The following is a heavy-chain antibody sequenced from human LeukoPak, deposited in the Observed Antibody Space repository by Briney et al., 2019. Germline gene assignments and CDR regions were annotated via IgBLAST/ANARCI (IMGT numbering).Heavy chain of an antibody. V-gene: IGHV3-66*01. CDR2: IYGGDST. D-gene: IGHD1-7*01. CDR1: GFTVSSNY. Sequence: GGSLRLSCAASGFTVSSNYMTWVRQAPGKGLEWASVIYGGDSTYYADSVKGRFTISRDNSKSTLYLQMNSLRAEDTAVYYCARGPYNWNYPRGPLDYWGQGALVTVSS. J-gene: IGHJ4*02. CDR3: ARGPYNWNYPRGPLDY.